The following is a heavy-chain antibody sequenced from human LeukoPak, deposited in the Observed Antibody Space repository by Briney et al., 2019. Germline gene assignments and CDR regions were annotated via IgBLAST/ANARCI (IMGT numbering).Heavy chain of an antibody. CDR2: IYYSGGT. CDR3: ARPKTGYSSGWGGEYYFDY. Sequence: SETLSLTCTVSGGSISSSSYYWGWIRQPPGKGLEWIGSIYYSGGTYYNPSLKSRVTISVDTSKNQFSLKLSSVTAADTAVYYCARPKTGYSSGWGGEYYFDYWGQGTLVTVSS. J-gene: IGHJ4*02. D-gene: IGHD6-19*01. V-gene: IGHV4-39*01. CDR1: GGSISSSSYY.